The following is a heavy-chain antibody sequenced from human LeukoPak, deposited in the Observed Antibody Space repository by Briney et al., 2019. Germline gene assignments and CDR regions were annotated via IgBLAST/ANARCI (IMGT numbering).Heavy chain of an antibody. J-gene: IGHJ4*02. CDR2: IFYSGST. CDR3: ARAVVYYAGNPLFDY. CDR1: GGSISSGPYY. Sequence: SQTLSLTCTVSGGSISSGPYYWTWIRQHPGKGLEWIGYIFYSGSTYYNPSLKSRVTISADTSKNQFSLRLSSVTAADTAVYYCARAVVYYAGNPLFDYWGQGTLVTVSS. D-gene: IGHD4-23*01. V-gene: IGHV4-31*03.